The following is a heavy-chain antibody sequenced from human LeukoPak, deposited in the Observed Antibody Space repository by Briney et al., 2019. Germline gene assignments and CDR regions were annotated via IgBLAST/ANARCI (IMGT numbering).Heavy chain of an antibody. D-gene: IGHD5-24*01. CDR3: AKDDAWLQYGN. V-gene: IGHV3-23*01. CDR2: ISPNGVIT. Sequence: GGSLRLSCAASGFTFSSHGMNGVRQAPGKGLEWVSGISPNGVITYYADSVNGGFTISRDNSKGKVYLQMNSLRPEDTAVYYCAKDDAWLQYGNWGRGTLVTVSS. J-gene: IGHJ4*02. CDR1: GFTFSSHG.